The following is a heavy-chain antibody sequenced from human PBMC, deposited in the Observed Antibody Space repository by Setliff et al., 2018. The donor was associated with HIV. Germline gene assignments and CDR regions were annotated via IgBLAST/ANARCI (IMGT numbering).Heavy chain of an antibody. V-gene: IGHV5-51*01. J-gene: IGHJ5*02. CDR2: FYPGDSDT. Sequence: PGESLKISCKTSGYSFNTYWIGWVRQMPGKGLEWMAIFYPGDSDTRYSPSFQSQVTVSADKSIGTAYLQWDSLKASDTALYFCARAPNSPYYSNFWYADHWGQGTLVTVSS. D-gene: IGHD3-22*01. CDR3: ARAPNSPYYSNFWYADH. CDR1: GYSFNTYW.